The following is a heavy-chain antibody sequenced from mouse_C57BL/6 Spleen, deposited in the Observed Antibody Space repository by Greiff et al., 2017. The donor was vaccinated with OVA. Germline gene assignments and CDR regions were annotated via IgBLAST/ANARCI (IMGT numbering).Heavy chain of an antibody. J-gene: IGHJ2*01. V-gene: IGHV1-69*01. CDR3: ARVTYGSSYN. CDR2: IDPSDSYT. Sequence: VQLQQSGAELVMPGASVKLSCKASGYTFTSYWMHWVKQRPGQGLEWIGEIDPSDSYTNYNQKFKGKSTLTVDKSSSTAYMQLSSLTSEDSAVYYCARVTYGSSYNWGQGTTLTVSS. CDR1: GYTFTSYW. D-gene: IGHD1-1*01.